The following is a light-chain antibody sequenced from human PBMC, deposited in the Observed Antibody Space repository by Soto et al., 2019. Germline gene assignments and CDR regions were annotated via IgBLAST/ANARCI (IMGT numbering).Light chain of an antibody. Sequence: EIVLTQSPGTLSLSPGERATLSCRASQSVSSSYLAWYQQKPGQAPRLLIYGASSRATGIPDRFSGSGSGTYFPITISRLEPEDFAVYYCHQYDSSPLTFGGGTKVEIK. J-gene: IGKJ4*01. CDR2: GAS. CDR3: HQYDSSPLT. CDR1: QSVSSSY. V-gene: IGKV3-20*01.